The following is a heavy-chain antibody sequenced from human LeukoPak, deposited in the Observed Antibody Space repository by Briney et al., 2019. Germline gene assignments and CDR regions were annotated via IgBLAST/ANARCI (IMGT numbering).Heavy chain of an antibody. V-gene: IGHV1-2*02. CDR2: INPNSGGT. Sequence: ASVKVSCKASGYTFTGYYMHWVRQAPGQGLEWMGWINPNSGGTNYAQKFQGRVTMTRDTSISTAYMELSRLRSDDTAMYYCARDRVTRGYSYGIPLYGMDVWGQGTSVTVSS. CDR3: ARDRVTRGYSYGIPLYGMDV. J-gene: IGHJ6*02. D-gene: IGHD5-18*01. CDR1: GYTFTGYY.